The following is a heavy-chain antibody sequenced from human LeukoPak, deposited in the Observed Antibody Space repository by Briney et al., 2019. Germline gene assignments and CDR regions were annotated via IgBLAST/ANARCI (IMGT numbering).Heavy chain of an antibody. CDR2: IKQDGSEK. J-gene: IGHJ4*02. V-gene: IGHV3-7*01. CDR3: ASYNWNYPLDDY. CDR1: GFTFSSYW. Sequence: PGGSLRLSCAASGFTFSSYWTSWVRQAPGKGLEWVANIKQDGSEKYYVDSVKGRFTISRDNAKNSLYLQMNSLRAEDTAVYYCASYNWNYPLDDYWGQGTLVTVSS. D-gene: IGHD1-7*01.